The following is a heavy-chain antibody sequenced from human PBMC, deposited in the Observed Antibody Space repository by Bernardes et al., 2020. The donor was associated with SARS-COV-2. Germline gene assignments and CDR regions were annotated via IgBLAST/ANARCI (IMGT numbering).Heavy chain of an antibody. J-gene: IGHJ3*02. V-gene: IGHV4-31*03. CDR2: IYYSGST. CDR3: ARVRGITMIVVVTVDAFDI. CDR1: GGSISSGGYY. Sequence: TLSLTCTVSGGSISSGGYYWSWIRQHPGKGLEWIGYIYYSGSTYYNPSLKSRVTISVDTSKNQFSLKLSSVTAADTAVYYCARVRGITMIVVVTVDAFDIWGQGTMVTVSS. D-gene: IGHD3-22*01.